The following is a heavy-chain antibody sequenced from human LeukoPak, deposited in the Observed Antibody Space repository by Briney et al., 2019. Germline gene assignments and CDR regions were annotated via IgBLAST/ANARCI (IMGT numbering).Heavy chain of an antibody. CDR3: AKDAFCFGCSSTNIAFDI. D-gene: IGHD2-2*01. CDR2: ISWNSGSI. CDR1: GFTFDDYA. V-gene: IGHV3-9*01. Sequence: PGGSLRLSCAASGFTFDDYAMHWVRQAPGKGLDWVSGISWNSGSIGYADSVKGRFTISRDNAKNSLYLQMNSLRAEDTALYYCAKDAFCFGCSSTNIAFDIWAKGQWSPSLQ. J-gene: IGHJ3*02.